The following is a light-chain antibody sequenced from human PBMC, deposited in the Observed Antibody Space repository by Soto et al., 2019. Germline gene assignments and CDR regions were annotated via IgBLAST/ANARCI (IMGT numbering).Light chain of an antibody. J-gene: IGKJ2*01. Sequence: EIVLTQSPATLSLSPGERATLSCRASQSVSSYLAWYQQKPGQAPRLLIYDASNRATGIPARFSGSGSGTDFTLTLSSLEPEDFAVYYCQQRSNWTPNTFGQGTKLEIK. CDR2: DAS. CDR3: QQRSNWTPNT. V-gene: IGKV3-11*01. CDR1: QSVSSY.